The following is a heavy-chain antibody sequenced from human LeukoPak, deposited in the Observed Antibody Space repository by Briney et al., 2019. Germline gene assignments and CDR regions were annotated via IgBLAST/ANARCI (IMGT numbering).Heavy chain of an antibody. CDR3: AKGPSYSGSYSRGYFDY. J-gene: IGHJ4*02. CDR1: GFTFSSYA. D-gene: IGHD1-26*01. CDR2: ISGSGGST. V-gene: IGHV3-23*01. Sequence: GGSLRLSCAASGFTFSSYAMSRVRQAPGKGLEWVSAISGSGGSTYYADSVKGRFTISRDNSKNTLYLQMNSLRAEDTAVYYCAKGPSYSGSYSRGYFDYWGQGTLVTVSS.